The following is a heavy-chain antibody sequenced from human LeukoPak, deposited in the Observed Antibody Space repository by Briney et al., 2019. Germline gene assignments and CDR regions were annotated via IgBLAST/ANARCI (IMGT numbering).Heavy chain of an antibody. D-gene: IGHD2/OR15-2a*01. J-gene: IGHJ4*02. CDR2: IYPCDSDN. CDR1: GYTFTNYW. CDR3: ARAGYSNRWDGVDY. V-gene: IGHV5-51*01. Sequence: GGSLKISCKGSGYTFTNYWIGWVRQMPGKGLGVMGIIYPCDSDNRYTPSFQGQVTISVDKSINTAYLQWSSLKASDSAMYYCARAGYSNRWDGVDYWGQGTLVTVSS.